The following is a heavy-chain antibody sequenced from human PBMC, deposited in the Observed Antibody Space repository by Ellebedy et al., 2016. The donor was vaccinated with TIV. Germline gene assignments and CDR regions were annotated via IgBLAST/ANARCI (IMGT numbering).Heavy chain of an antibody. V-gene: IGHV1-8*03. CDR3: ARGPYSMVRGIRPGGIDY. Sequence: AASVKVSCKASGYTFTNYDINWVRQATGQGLEWMGWMNPNSGNTGYAQKFQGRVTLTRNTSISTAYLELSSLKSEDTAVYYWARGPYSMVRGIRPGGIDYWGQGTLVTVSS. CDR1: GYTFTNYD. D-gene: IGHD3-10*01. J-gene: IGHJ4*02. CDR2: MNPNSGNT.